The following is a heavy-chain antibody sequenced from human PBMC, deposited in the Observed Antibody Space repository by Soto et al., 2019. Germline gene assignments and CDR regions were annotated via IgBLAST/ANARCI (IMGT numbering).Heavy chain of an antibody. CDR1: GFTFADYA. Sequence: EAQLVESGGRLVQPGRSLRLSCVASGFTFADYAIHWVRQAPRKGLEWVSGISWNGAATGYADSVKGRFTISRDNAKNSLYLQMSSLRTEDTAIYYCANLPLYGSGFDCWGQGTLVTVSS. J-gene: IGHJ4*02. D-gene: IGHD3-10*01. V-gene: IGHV3-9*01. CDR3: ANLPLYGSGFDC. CDR2: ISWNGAAT.